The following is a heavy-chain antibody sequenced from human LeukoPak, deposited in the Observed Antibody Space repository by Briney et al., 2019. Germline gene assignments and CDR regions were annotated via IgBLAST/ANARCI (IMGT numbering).Heavy chain of an antibody. CDR2: ISSNGDTI. J-gene: IGHJ4*02. CDR1: RLTCSSYE. Sequence: GGSLRLSCAASRLTCSSYEMKWSPRAMGEGRECVSHISSNGDTIYYADSVKGRFTISRDNAKNTLYLQMNSLRAEDTTVYYYSRGTSGWYDYDYWGQGTLVTVSS. CDR3: SRGTSGWYDYDY. V-gene: IGHV3-48*03. D-gene: IGHD6-19*01.